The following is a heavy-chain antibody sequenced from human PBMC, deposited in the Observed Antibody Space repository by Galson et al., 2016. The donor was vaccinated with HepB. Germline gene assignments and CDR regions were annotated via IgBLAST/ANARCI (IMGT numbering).Heavy chain of an antibody. CDR1: EFPFSTYG. J-gene: IGHJ4*02. CDR3: AKVLTIFRGALDY. D-gene: IGHD3-10*01. CDR2: IGGSGSIT. Sequence: SLRLSCAASEFPFSTYGMHWVRQAPGKGLEWVSGIGGSGSITFYADSVKGRFTISRDNSKHTVYLQMDSLRAEDTAVYYCAKVLTIFRGALDYWGQGTLVTVSS. V-gene: IGHV3-23*01.